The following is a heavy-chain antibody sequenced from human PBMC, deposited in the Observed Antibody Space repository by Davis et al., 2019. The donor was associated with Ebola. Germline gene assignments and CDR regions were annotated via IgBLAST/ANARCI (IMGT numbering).Heavy chain of an antibody. CDR1: GFTFISYG. CDR3: AKAIGNRRPCIDY. D-gene: IGHD2-8*01. V-gene: IGHV3-30*02. J-gene: IGHJ4*01. Sequence: WGSLRLSCAASGFTFISYGMHWVRQAPGKGLEWVAFIQSDGSKKSTDDSMKGRFTISRDNAKNTLYLQMTSLRGEDSAVYYCAKAIGNRRPCIDYWGHGTPVSVSS. CDR2: IQSDGSKK.